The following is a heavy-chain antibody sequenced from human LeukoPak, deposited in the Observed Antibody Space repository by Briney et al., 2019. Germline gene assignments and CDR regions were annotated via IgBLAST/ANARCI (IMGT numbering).Heavy chain of an antibody. Sequence: SETLSLTCTLSGVSISSYSWSWIRQSPGKGPEWIGYISYSGSTNYNPSLKSRVTISVDTSKNQFSLKLSSVTAADTAVYYCARGLVYYYDSSGYSGAFDIWGQGTMVTVSS. CDR1: GVSISSYS. CDR3: ARGLVYYYDSSGYSGAFDI. J-gene: IGHJ3*02. V-gene: IGHV4-59*12. CDR2: ISYSGST. D-gene: IGHD3-22*01.